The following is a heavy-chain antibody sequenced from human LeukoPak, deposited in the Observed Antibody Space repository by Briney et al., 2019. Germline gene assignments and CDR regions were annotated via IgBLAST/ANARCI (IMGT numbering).Heavy chain of an antibody. CDR1: AYTFTGYY. D-gene: IGHD6-19*01. CDR2: INPSSGGT. J-gene: IGHJ4*02. Sequence: ASVKLSCKSSAYTFTGYYMHWVRQAPGQGLEWMGWINPSSGGTNYAQKFQGRVTMTRDTSISVAYMELSRLRSDDTAVYYCARSLAVAGHFDYWGQGTLVTVSS. V-gene: IGHV1-2*02. CDR3: ARSLAVAGHFDY.